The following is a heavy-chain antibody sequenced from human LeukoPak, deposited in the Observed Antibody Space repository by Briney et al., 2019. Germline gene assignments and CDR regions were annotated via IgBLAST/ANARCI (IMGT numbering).Heavy chain of an antibody. CDR1: GGSISSSSYY. V-gene: IGHV4-39*01. J-gene: IGHJ4*02. CDR3: ASETWIRSFYYFDY. CDR2: IYYSGST. D-gene: IGHD3-3*02. Sequence: SGTLSLTCTVSGGSISSSSYYWGWIRQPPGKGLEWIGSIYYSGSTYYNPSLKSRVTISVDTSKNQFSLKLSSVTAADTAVYYCASETWIRSFYYFDYWGQGTLVTVSS.